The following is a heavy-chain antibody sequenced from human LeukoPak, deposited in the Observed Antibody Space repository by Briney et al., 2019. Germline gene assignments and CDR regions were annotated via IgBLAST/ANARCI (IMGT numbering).Heavy chain of an antibody. D-gene: IGHD2/OR15-2a*01. CDR1: GYTFTSYY. J-gene: IGHJ4*02. CDR2: INPRGGST. CDR3: ARGSLIWLYDRYYFDY. V-gene: IGHV1-46*01. Sequence: RASVKVSCKASGYTFTSYYMHWVRQAPGQGLEWMGIINPRGGSTSYAQKFQGRVTITRDTSASTAYMELSSLRSEDTAVYYCARGSLIWLYDRYYFDYWGQGTLVTVSS.